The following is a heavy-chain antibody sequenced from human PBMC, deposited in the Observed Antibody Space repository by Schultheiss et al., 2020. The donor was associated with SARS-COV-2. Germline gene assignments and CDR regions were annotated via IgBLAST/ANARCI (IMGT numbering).Heavy chain of an antibody. D-gene: IGHD6-19*01. CDR1: GFTFSSYS. CDR2: IRSSSSTT. Sequence: GESLKISCAASGFTFSSYSMNWVRQAPGKGLEWVSYIRSSSSTTYYADSMKGRFTISRDNAKNSLYLQMNSLRAEDTAVYYCARGKYSSGWDYYYGMDVWGQGTTVTVSS. J-gene: IGHJ6*02. CDR3: ARGKYSSGWDYYYGMDV. V-gene: IGHV3-48*01.